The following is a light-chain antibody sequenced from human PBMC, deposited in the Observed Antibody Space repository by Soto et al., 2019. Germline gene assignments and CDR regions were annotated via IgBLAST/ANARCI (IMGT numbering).Light chain of an antibody. J-gene: IGKJ1*01. CDR2: GAS. CDR1: QSVSSSY. Sequence: IVLTQSPGTLSLSPGERATLSCRASQSVSSSYLAWYQQKPGQAPRLLIYGASSRATGIPDRFSGSGSGRDFPLTISRLGPEDFAVYYCQKYGSSRTFGQGTKVDIK. CDR3: QKYGSSRT. V-gene: IGKV3-20*01.